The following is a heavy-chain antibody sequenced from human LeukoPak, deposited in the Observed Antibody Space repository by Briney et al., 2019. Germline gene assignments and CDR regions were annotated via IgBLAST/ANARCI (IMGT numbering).Heavy chain of an antibody. CDR3: ATREGYYYYYMDV. CDR1: GFTFTSSA. V-gene: IGHV1-58*02. Sequence: SVKVSCKASGFTFTSSAMQWVRQARGQRLEWIGWIVVGSGNTNYAQKLQGRVTMTTDTSTSTAYMELRSLRSDDTAVYYCATREGYYYYYMDVWGKGTTVTVSS. J-gene: IGHJ6*03. CDR2: IVVGSGNT.